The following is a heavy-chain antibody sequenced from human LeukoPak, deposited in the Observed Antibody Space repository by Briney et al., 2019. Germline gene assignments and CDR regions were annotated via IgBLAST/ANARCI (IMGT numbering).Heavy chain of an antibody. J-gene: IGHJ3*02. D-gene: IGHD2-2*01. CDR1: GYSFTSYW. CDR2: IYAHDSDT. CDR3: ARSSESLSAFDI. Sequence: GESLKIFCKGSGYSFTSYWIGWMRQMPGKGLEWMGIIYAHDSDTRYSPSFQGQVTISADKSISTAYLQWSSLKASDTAMYYCARSSESLSAFDIWGQGTLVTVSS. V-gene: IGHV5-51*01.